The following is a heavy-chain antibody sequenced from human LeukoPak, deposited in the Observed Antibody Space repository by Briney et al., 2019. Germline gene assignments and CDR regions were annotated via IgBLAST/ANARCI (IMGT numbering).Heavy chain of an antibody. D-gene: IGHD3-22*01. J-gene: IGHJ4*02. CDR3: AKRGVVIRVILVGFHKEAYYFDS. CDR1: GISLSNYG. Sequence: GGSLRLSCAVSGISLSNYGMSWVRQAPGKGLEWVAGISGSGGSTNYADSVKGRFTISRDNPKNTLYLQMNRLRAKDTAVYFCAKRGVVIRVILVGFHKEAYYFDSWGQGALVTVSS. V-gene: IGHV3-23*01. CDR2: ISGSGGST.